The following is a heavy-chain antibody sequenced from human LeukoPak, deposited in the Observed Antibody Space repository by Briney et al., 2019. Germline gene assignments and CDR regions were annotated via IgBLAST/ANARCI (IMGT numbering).Heavy chain of an antibody. CDR3: ARLGSTFDI. V-gene: IGHV4-59*08. CDR2: IFYSGSS. CDR1: GGSISSYY. D-gene: IGHD2-2*01. J-gene: IGHJ3*02. Sequence: PSGSQSLTCTLSGGSISSYYWTWTRHPPGKGLEWIGYIFYSGSSNYNPSLKSRVTISVDTSKNHFSLKLSSVTAADTAVYYWARLGSTFDIGGQGTMVTVSS.